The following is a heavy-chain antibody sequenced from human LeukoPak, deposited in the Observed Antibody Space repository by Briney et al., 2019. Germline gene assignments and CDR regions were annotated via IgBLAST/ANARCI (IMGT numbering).Heavy chain of an antibody. CDR1: GFPFSNYA. CDR3: AIAGYSGYNSKFEY. V-gene: IGHV3-23*01. Sequence: GGSLRLSCAASGFPFSNYAMSWVRQAPGRGLDWVSGISGSGSGTNYADSVKGRFTISRDTSKNTLFLQLNSLRAEDTAVYFCAIAGYSGYNSKFEYWGQGTLVTVSS. CDR2: ISGSGSGT. D-gene: IGHD5-12*01. J-gene: IGHJ4*02.